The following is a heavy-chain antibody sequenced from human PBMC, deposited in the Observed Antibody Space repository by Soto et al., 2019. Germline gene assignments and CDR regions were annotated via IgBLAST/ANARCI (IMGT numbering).Heavy chain of an antibody. V-gene: IGHV3-48*02. CDR1: GLTFSLYS. Sequence: EVQLVESGGGLVQPGGSLRLSCAASGLTFSLYSMSWVRKAPGKGLEWVSYISRSSTGIHYADSVKGRFTISRDDATNSMHLQMNSLRDGDTAVYYCARAVTWGLEVWGQGTTVSISS. CDR3: ARAVTWGLEV. D-gene: IGHD3-10*01. J-gene: IGHJ6*02. CDR2: ISRSSTGI.